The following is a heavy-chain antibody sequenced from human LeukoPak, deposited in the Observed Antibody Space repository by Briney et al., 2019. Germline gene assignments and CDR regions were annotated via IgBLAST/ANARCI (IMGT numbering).Heavy chain of an antibody. J-gene: IGHJ1*01. CDR1: GYTLTELS. CDR2: FDPEDGET. CDR3: ATGPIELVPEYFQH. Sequence: ASVTVSCKVSGYTLTELSMHWVRQAPGKGLEWMGGFDPEDGETIYAQKFQGRVTMTEDTSTDTAYMELSSLRSEDTAVYYCATGPIELVPEYFQHWGQGTLVTVSS. V-gene: IGHV1-24*01. D-gene: IGHD6-13*01.